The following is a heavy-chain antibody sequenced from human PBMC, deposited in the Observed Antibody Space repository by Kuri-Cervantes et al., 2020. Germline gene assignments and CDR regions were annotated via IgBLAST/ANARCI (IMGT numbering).Heavy chain of an antibody. CDR1: GGTFSSYA. J-gene: IGHJ4*02. D-gene: IGHD1-26*01. CDR2: IIPIFGTA. V-gene: IGHV1-69*05. CDR3: ARDKFGIVGATPLDY. Sequence: SVKVSCKASGGTFSSYAISWVRQAPGQGLEWMGGIIPIFGTANYAQKFQGRVTITTDESTSTAYMELSSLRSENTAVYYCARDKFGIVGATPLDYWGQGTLVTVSS.